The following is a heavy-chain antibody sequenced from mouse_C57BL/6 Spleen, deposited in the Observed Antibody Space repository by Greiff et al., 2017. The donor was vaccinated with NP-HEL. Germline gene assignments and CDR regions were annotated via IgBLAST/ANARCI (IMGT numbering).Heavy chain of an antibody. CDR2: ISSGGSYT. D-gene: IGHD1-1*01. CDR3: ARHITTVGYFDY. J-gene: IGHJ2*01. V-gene: IGHV5-6*01. CDR1: GFTFSSYG. Sequence: EVQVVESGGDLVKPGGSLKLSCAASGFTFSSYGMSWVRQTPDKRLEWVATISSGGSYTYYPDSVKGRFTISRDNAKNTLYLQMCSLKSEDTAMYYCARHITTVGYFDYWGQGTTLTVSS.